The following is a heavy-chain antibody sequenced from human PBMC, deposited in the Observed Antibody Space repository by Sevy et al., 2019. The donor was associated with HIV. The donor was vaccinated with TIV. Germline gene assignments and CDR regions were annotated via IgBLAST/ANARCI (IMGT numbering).Heavy chain of an antibody. CDR3: ATDPVNVNYYVSSGSLFVH. V-gene: IGHV3-23*01. J-gene: IGHJ4*02. CDR2: ISTSSSST. CDR1: GFTFSNYA. Sequence: GGSLRLSCAASGFTFSNYAMGWVRQAPGKGPEWVSTISTSSSSTYYAVSVKGRFTISRDNSKNKLSIQMNSLRADDTAVYHGATDPVNVNYYVSSGSLFVHWGQGNLVTVSS. D-gene: IGHD3-22*01.